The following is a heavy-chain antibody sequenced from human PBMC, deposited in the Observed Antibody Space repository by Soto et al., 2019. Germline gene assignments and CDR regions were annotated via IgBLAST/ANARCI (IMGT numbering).Heavy chain of an antibody. V-gene: IGHV3-30-3*01. J-gene: IGHJ4*02. D-gene: IGHD3-22*01. CDR1: GFTFSSYA. CDR2: ISYDGSNK. CDR3: ARAHYDSSGYYFHFDY. Sequence: GGSLRLSCAASGFTFSSYAMHWVRQAPGKGLEWVAVISYDGSNKYYADSVKGRFTISRDNSKNTLYLQMNSLRAEDTAVYYCARAHYDSSGYYFHFDYWGQGTLVTVSS.